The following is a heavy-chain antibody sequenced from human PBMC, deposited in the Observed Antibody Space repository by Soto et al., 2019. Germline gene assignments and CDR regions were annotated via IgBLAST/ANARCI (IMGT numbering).Heavy chain of an antibody. CDR2: INHSGST. Sequence: SETLSLTCAVYGGSFSGYYWSWIRQPPGKGLEWIGEINHSGSTNYNPSLKSRVTISVDTSKNQFSLKLSSVTAADTAVYYCARGVVVSGQYYYYGMAVWGQGTTVTVSS. J-gene: IGHJ6*02. CDR1: GGSFSGYY. V-gene: IGHV4-34*01. D-gene: IGHD3-22*01. CDR3: ARGVVVSGQYYYYGMAV.